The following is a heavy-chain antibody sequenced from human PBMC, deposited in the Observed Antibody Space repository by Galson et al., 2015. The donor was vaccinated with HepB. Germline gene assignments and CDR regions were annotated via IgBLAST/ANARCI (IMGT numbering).Heavy chain of an antibody. D-gene: IGHD2-21*01. V-gene: IGHV4-31*03. CDR3: ASSPRPDNGDSPYYYYGMDV. Sequence: TLSLTCTVSGGSISSGGYYWSWIRQHPGKGLEWIGYIYYSGSTYYNPSLKSRVTISVDTSKNQSSLKLSSVTAADTAVYYCASSPRPDNGDSPYYYYGMDVWGQGTTVTVSS. CDR2: IYYSGST. J-gene: IGHJ6*02. CDR1: GGSISSGGYY.